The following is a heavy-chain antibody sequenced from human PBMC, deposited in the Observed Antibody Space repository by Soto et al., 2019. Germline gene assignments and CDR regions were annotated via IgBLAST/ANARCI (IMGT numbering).Heavy chain of an antibody. CDR1: GFTFSSYA. J-gene: IGHJ4*02. CDR3: ARSVKGDSWWGGFDY. CDR2: ISYDGSNK. Sequence: QVQLVESGGGVVQPGRSLRLSCAASGFTFSSYAMHWVRQAPGKGLEWVAVISYDGSNKYYADSVKGRFTISRDNSKNTLYLQMDSLRAEDRAVYYCARSVKGDSWWGGFDYWGQGTLVTVSS. V-gene: IGHV3-30-3*01. D-gene: IGHD2-21*02.